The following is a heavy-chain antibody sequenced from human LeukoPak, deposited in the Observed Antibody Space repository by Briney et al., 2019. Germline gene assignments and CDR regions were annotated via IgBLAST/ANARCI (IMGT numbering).Heavy chain of an antibody. CDR2: IIPIFGTA. D-gene: IGHD4-17*01. V-gene: IGHV1-69*13. CDR1: GRTFSSYA. CDR3: AREVGLRRYFQH. Sequence: ASVKVSCKASGRTFSSYAISWVRQAPGQGLEWMGGIIPIFGTANYAQKFQGRVTITADESTSAAYMELSSLRSEDTAVYYCAREVGLRRYFQHWGQGTLVTVSS. J-gene: IGHJ1*01.